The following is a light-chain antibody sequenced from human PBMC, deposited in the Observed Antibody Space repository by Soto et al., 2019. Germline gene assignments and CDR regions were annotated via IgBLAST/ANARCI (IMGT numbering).Light chain of an antibody. V-gene: IGLV1-47*01. J-gene: IGLJ1*01. CDR2: RNN. Sequence: QSVLTQPPSASGTPGQRVTISCSGSSSNIGSNYVYSYQQLPGTDPKLLIYRNNQRPSAVPDRLSGSKSGTSASLAISGLRSEDEADYYCAAWDDSLSGHYVFGTGTKVTVL. CDR1: SSNIGSNY. CDR3: AAWDDSLSGHYV.